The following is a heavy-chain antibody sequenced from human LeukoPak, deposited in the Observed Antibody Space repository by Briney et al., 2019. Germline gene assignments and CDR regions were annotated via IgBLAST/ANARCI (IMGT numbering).Heavy chain of an antibody. Sequence: GATVKISCKVSGYTFTDYYMHWVQQAPGKGLEWMGLVDPEDGETIYAEKFQGRVTITADTSTDTAYMELSSLRSEDTAVYHCATTYYDSSGYCDYWGQGTLVTVSS. V-gene: IGHV1-69-2*01. J-gene: IGHJ4*02. CDR1: GYTFTDYY. CDR3: ATTYYDSSGYCDY. D-gene: IGHD3-22*01. CDR2: VDPEDGET.